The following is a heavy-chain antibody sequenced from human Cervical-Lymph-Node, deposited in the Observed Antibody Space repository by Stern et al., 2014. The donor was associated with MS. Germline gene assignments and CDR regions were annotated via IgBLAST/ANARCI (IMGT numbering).Heavy chain of an antibody. D-gene: IGHD6-19*01. CDR1: GFTFSDYY. V-gene: IGHV3-72*01. J-gene: IGHJ3*02. CDR2: GRGKANSYNA. Sequence: VQLVQSGGGLVQPGGSLRLSCVGSGFTFSDYYMDWVRQTPGQGLEWVGHGRGKANSYNAEYAESVKGRFTISRDDSKRSLYLQMNSLKIEDTGMYFCARVAYDSSGWFGSFDIWGQGTMVTVSP. CDR3: ARVAYDSSGWFGSFDI.